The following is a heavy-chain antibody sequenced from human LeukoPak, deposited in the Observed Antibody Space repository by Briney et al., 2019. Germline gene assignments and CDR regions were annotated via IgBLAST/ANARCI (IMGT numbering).Heavy chain of an antibody. CDR2: IYYSGST. Sequence: SETLSLTCTVSGGSISSSSYYWGWIRQPPGKGLEWIGSIYYSGSTYYNPSLKSRVTISVDTSKNQFSLKLSSVTAADTAVYYCARSGYSYGYFLGKFDYWGQGTLVTVSS. J-gene: IGHJ4*02. D-gene: IGHD5-18*01. V-gene: IGHV4-39*07. CDR3: ARSGYSYGYFLGKFDY. CDR1: GGSISSSSYY.